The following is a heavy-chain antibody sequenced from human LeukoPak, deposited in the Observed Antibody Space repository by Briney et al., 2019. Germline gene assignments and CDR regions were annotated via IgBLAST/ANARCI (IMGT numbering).Heavy chain of an antibody. CDR2: MNPNSGNT. CDR1: GYTFTSYD. J-gene: IGHJ4*02. Sequence: ASVKVSCKASGYTFTSYDINWVRQATGQGLEWMGWMNPNSGNTGYAQKFQGRVTMTRNASISTAYMELSSLRSEDTAVYYCARAKLRGRVVAAHAAYYFDYWGQGTLVTVSS. CDR3: ARAKLRGRVVAAHAAYYFDY. D-gene: IGHD2-15*01. V-gene: IGHV1-8*01.